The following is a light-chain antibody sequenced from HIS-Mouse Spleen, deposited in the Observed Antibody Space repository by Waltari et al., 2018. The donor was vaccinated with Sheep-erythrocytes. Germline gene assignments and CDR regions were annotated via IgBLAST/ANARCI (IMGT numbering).Light chain of an antibody. J-gene: IGLJ2*01. CDR2: EGS. V-gene: IGLV2-23*01. CDR1: SRAVGRYNL. CDR3: CSYAGSSTLV. Sequence: QSALTQPASVSGSPGQSITIPCTGTSRAVGRYNLFSWYQQHPGKAPKLMIYEGSKRPSGVSNRFSGSKSGNTASLTISGLQAEDEADYYCCSYAGSSTLVFGGGTKLTVL.